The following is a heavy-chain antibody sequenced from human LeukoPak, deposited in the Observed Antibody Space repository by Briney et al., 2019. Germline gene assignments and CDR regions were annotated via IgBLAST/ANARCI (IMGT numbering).Heavy chain of an antibody. CDR1: GFTFSSHS. V-gene: IGHV3-48*02. Sequence: GGSLRLSCEVSGFTFSSHSMNWVRQAPGKGLEWVSYISSSSSSTYYADSVKGRFTISRDNAKNSLYLQMNSLRDEDTAVYYCARVTLSGGPVAAYFDYWGQGTLVTVSS. D-gene: IGHD6-19*01. CDR2: ISSSSSST. CDR3: ARVTLSGGPVAAYFDY. J-gene: IGHJ4*02.